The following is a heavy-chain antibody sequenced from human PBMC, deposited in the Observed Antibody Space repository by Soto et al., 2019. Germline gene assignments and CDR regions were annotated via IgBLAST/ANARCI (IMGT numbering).Heavy chain of an antibody. V-gene: IGHV1-69*13. CDR2: IIPIFGTA. Sequence: VKVSCKASGGTFSSYAISWVRQAPGQGLEWTGGIIPIFGTANYAQKFQGRVTITADESTSTAYMELSSLRSEDTAVYYCARDRSLYYYYGMDVWGQGTTVTVSS. CDR3: ARDRSLYYYYGMDV. CDR1: GGTFSSYA. J-gene: IGHJ6*02.